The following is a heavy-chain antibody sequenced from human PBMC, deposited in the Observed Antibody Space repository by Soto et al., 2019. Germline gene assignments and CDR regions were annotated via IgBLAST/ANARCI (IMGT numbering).Heavy chain of an antibody. V-gene: IGHV3-23*01. CDR2: ISGSGIST. CDR1: GFTFRSYA. J-gene: IGHJ2*01. Sequence: GGSLRLSCAASGFTFRSYAMSWVRQAPGKGLEWVSGISGSGISTHYADSVKGRFTVSRDNSKNTLYLQMKSLRAEDTAVYNCAKEPVGPDWYFDLWGRGTLVTVSS. CDR3: AKEPVGPDWYFDL.